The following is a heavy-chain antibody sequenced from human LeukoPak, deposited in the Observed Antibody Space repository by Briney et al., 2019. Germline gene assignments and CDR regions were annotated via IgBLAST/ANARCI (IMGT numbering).Heavy chain of an antibody. J-gene: IGHJ4*02. CDR2: ISWNSGSI. V-gene: IGHV3-9*01. CDR1: GFTFDDYA. Sequence: GGSLRLSCAASGFTFDDYAMHWVRQAPGKGLEWVSGISWNSGSIGYADPVKGRFTISRDNAKNSLYLQMNSLRAEDTALNYCAKAILDMTTVTSFDYWGQGTLVTVSS. D-gene: IGHD4-17*01. CDR3: AKAILDMTTVTSFDY.